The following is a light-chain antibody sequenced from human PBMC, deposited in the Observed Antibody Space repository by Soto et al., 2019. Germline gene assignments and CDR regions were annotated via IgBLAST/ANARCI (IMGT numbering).Light chain of an antibody. V-gene: IGLV2-14*01. CDR3: SSYTNSSTREVV. Sequence: QSVLTQPASVSGSPGQSITISCTGTSSDIGGYNYVSWYQQHPGKAPKLLIYDVSNRPSGVSNRFSGSKSGNTASLTITGLQAEDEADYYCSSYTNSSTREVVFGGGTKVTVL. CDR2: DVS. CDR1: SSDIGGYNY. J-gene: IGLJ2*01.